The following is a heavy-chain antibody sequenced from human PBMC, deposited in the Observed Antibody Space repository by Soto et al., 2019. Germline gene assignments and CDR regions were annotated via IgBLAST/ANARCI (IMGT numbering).Heavy chain of an antibody. V-gene: IGHV1-2*02. J-gene: IGHJ4*02. Sequence: SVKVSCKASGYTFTDYYIHWVRQAPGQGLEWVGWIIPNSGGTNSAQNFQGRVIMTRDTSINTAYMELSGLRSDDTAVYYCARIGGLGYWGQGTLVTVSS. CDR3: ARIGGLGY. CDR1: GYTFTDYY. CDR2: IIPNSGGT. D-gene: IGHD3-16*01.